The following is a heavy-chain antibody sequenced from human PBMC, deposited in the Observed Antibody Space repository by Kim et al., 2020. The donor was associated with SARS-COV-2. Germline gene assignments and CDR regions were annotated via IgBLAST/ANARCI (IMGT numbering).Heavy chain of an antibody. CDR3: AKLIAVAGDVTEA. Sequence: ASVKVSCKASGHTYFSNHGVSWVRQAPGQGPEWMGWVSDSDVRLNSAQKFKGRVSLTTDTSTATAYMELKSLTFDDTAIYYCAKLIAVAGDVTEAWGQGT. V-gene: IGHV1-18*01. J-gene: IGHJ3*01. CDR1: GHTYFSNHG. CDR2: VSDSDVRL. D-gene: IGHD6-19*01.